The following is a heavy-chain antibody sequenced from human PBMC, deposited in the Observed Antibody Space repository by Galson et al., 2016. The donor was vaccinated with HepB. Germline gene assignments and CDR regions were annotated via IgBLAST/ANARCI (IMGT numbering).Heavy chain of an antibody. CDR1: GFTSSSYW. V-gene: IGHV3-74*01. CDR2: ISSDGSKT. D-gene: IGHD3-10*01. Sequence: SLRLSCAASGFTSSSYWMHWARQAPGKGLVWVSRISSDGSKTTYADSVKGRFTISRDNAKNTLSLQMNSLRVEDTAVYYCHVWFWKSRYGVDVCGQGTTVTVSS. J-gene: IGHJ6*02. CDR3: HVWFWKSRYGVDV.